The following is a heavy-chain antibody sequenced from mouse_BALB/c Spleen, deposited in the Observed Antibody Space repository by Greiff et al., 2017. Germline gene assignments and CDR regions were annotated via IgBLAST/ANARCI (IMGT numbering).Heavy chain of an antibody. D-gene: IGHD2-1*01. J-gene: IGHJ4*01. V-gene: IGHV5-6-5*01. CDR3: ARPIYYGNAMDY. Sequence: EVQRVESGGGLVKPGGSLKLSCAASGFTFSSYAMSWVRQTPEKRLEWVASISSGGSTYYPDSVKGRFTISRDNARNTLYLQMSSLKSEDTALYYCARPIYYGNAMDYWGQGTSVTVSS. CDR1: GFTFSSYA. CDR2: ISSGGST.